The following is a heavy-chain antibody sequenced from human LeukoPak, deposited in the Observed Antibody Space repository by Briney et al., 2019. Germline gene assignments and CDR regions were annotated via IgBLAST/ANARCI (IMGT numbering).Heavy chain of an antibody. CDR3: ARWWSPFSAWDY. V-gene: IGHV1-8*01. Sequence: ASVKVSCKASGYTFTSYDINWVRQATGQGLEWMGWMNPNSGNTGYAQKFQGRVTMTRDTSTSTVYMELSSLRSEDTAVYYCARWWSPFSAWDYWGQGTLVTVSS. CDR1: GYTFTSYD. J-gene: IGHJ4*02. D-gene: IGHD2-15*01. CDR2: MNPNSGNT.